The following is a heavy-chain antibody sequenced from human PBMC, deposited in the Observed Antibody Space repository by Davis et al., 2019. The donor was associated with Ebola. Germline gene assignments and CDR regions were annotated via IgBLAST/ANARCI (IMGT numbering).Heavy chain of an antibody. CDR3: ARAIGGRGGWFDP. D-gene: IGHD3-16*01. CDR2: IIPIFGTA. CDR1: GGTFSSYA. Sequence: AASVKVSCKASGGTFSSYAISWVRQAPGQGLEWMGGIIPIFGTANYAQKFQGRVTITADESTSTAYMELSSLRSEDTAVYYCARAIGGRGGWFDPWGQGTLVTVSS. V-gene: IGHV1-69*13. J-gene: IGHJ5*02.